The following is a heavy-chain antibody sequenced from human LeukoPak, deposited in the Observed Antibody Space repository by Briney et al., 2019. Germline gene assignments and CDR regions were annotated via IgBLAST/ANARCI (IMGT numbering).Heavy chain of an antibody. CDR2: ISAYNCKT. J-gene: IGHJ6*02. D-gene: IGHD3-3*01. CDR1: GYTFTSYG. V-gene: IGHV1-18*01. Sequence: ASVKVSCKASGYTFTSYGISWVRQAPGQGLEWMGWISAYNCKTNYAQKLQGRVTMTTDTSTSTAYIELRSLRSDDTAVYYCARDTYYDFWSGYYPYYGMDVWGQGTTVTVSS. CDR3: ARDTYYDFWSGYYPYYGMDV.